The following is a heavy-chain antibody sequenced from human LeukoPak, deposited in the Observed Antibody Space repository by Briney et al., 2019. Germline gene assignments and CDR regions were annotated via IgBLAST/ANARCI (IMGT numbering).Heavy chain of an antibody. D-gene: IGHD3-22*01. Sequence: ASVKVPCKASGGTFSSYAISWVRQAPGQGLEWMGRIIPIFGIANYAQKFQGRVTITADKSTSTAYMELSSLRSEDTAVYYCARNYYDTPPDYWGQGTLVTVSS. V-gene: IGHV1-69*04. CDR2: IIPIFGIA. CDR1: GGTFSSYA. CDR3: ARNYYDTPPDY. J-gene: IGHJ4*02.